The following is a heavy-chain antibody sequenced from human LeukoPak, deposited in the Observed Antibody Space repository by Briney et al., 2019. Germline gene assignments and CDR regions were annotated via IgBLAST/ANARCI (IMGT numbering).Heavy chain of an antibody. CDR1: GYTFTGYY. Sequence: ASVKVSCKASGYTFTGYYMHWVRQAPGQGLEWMGWMNPNSGNTGYAQKFQGRVTMTRNTSISTAYMELSSLRSEDTAVYYCARGNYYDSSGYYRNWFDPWGQGTLVTVSS. J-gene: IGHJ5*02. CDR2: MNPNSGNT. CDR3: ARGNYYDSSGYYRNWFDP. D-gene: IGHD3-22*01. V-gene: IGHV1-8*02.